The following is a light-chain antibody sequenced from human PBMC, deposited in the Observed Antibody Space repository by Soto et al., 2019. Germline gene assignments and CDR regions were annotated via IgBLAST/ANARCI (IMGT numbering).Light chain of an antibody. Sequence: QSALTQPASVSGSPGQSITISCTGTSNDVGGYNYVSWYQQHPGKAPKLMIYDVSNRPSGVSSRFSGSKSGNTASLTISGLQAEDEADYCCTSYTSSSTVVFGGGTKVTVL. CDR2: DVS. CDR1: SNDVGGYNY. CDR3: TSYTSSSTVV. J-gene: IGLJ2*01. V-gene: IGLV2-14*03.